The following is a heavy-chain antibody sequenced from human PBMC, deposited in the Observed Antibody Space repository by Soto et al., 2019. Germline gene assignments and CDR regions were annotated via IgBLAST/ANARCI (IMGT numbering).Heavy chain of an antibody. CDR1: GGTFSSYA. CDR3: AREGAATQKLGFDP. J-gene: IGHJ5*02. CDR2: IIPIFGTA. D-gene: IGHD1-1*01. V-gene: IGHV1-69*13. Sequence: SVKVSCKASGGTFSSYAISWVRQAPGQGLEWMGGIIPIFGTANYAQKFQGRVTITADESTSTAYMELSSLRSEDTAVYYCAREGAATQKLGFDPWGQGTLVTVSS.